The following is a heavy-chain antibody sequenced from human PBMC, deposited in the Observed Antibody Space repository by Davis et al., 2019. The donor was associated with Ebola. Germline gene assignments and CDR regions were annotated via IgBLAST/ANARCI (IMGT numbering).Heavy chain of an antibody. Sequence: GESLKISCAASGFTFSSYEMNWVRQAPGKGLEWVSYISSSGSTIYYADSVKGRFTISRDNAKNSLYLQMNSLGAEDTAVYYCARERGSDYVWGSYRWVYGMDVWGQGTTVTVSS. CDR1: GFTFSSYE. D-gene: IGHD3-16*02. CDR2: ISSSGSTI. V-gene: IGHV3-48*03. CDR3: ARERGSDYVWGSYRWVYGMDV. J-gene: IGHJ6*02.